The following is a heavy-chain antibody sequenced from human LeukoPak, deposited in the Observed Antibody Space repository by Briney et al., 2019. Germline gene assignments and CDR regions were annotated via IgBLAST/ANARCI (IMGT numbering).Heavy chain of an antibody. CDR1: GFTVSSNY. CDR2: IYSGGST. V-gene: IGHV3-66*02. Sequence: GGSLRLSCAASGFTVSSNYMSWVRQAPGKGLEWVSVIYSGGSTYYADSVKGRFTISRDNSKNTLYLQMNSLRAEDTAAYYCAREYYDFWSGLYYYYMDVWGKGTTVTVSS. J-gene: IGHJ6*03. CDR3: AREYYDFWSGLYYYYMDV. D-gene: IGHD3-3*01.